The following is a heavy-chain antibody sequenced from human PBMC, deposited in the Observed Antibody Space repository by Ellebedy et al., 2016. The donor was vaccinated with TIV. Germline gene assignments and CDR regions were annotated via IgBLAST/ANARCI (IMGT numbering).Heavy chain of an antibody. Sequence: GGSLRLXXAASGFTFSDFGMHWVRQAPGKGLEWVSGISGSGGSTYYADSVKGRFTISRDSSRNTLYLQMNSLRAEDTAVYYCAASSGMLGDFWGQGTQVTVSS. D-gene: IGHD3-10*01. CDR2: ISGSGGST. J-gene: IGHJ4*02. V-gene: IGHV3-23*01. CDR1: GFTFSDFG. CDR3: AASSGMLGDF.